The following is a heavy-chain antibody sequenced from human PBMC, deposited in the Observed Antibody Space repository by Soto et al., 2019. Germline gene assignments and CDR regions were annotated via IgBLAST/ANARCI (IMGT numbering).Heavy chain of an antibody. CDR1: GGSISSGGYY. Sequence: PXETLSLTCTVAGGSISSGGYYWSWIRQHPGKGLEWIGYIYYSGSTYYNPSLKSRVTISVDTSKNQFSLKLSSVTAADTAVYYCARGEGYYYDSSGYPEYSFFDYWGQGTLVTVSS. CDR3: ARGEGYYYDSSGYPEYSFFDY. V-gene: IGHV4-31*03. CDR2: IYYSGST. J-gene: IGHJ4*02. D-gene: IGHD3-22*01.